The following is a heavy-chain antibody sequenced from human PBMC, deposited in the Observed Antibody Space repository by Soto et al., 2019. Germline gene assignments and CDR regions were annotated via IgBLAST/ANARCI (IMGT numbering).Heavy chain of an antibody. V-gene: IGHV1-2*02. J-gene: IGHJ4*02. Sequence: ASVKVSCKASGYTYSGFYMHWVRQAPGQGLEWMGWINPNSGGTKSAEKFQGRVTMTRDTCSSTAYMELSRLTSDDTAVYYCAGAAVTGTAGLDFWGQGTKVSVSS. CDR3: AGAAVTGTAGLDF. CDR1: GYTYSGFY. D-gene: IGHD6-19*01. CDR2: INPNSGGT.